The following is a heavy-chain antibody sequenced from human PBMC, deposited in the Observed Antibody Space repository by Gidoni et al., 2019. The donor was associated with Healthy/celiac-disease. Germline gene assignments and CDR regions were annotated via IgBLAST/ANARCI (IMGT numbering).Heavy chain of an antibody. J-gene: IGHJ4*02. Sequence: QVQLVESGGGVVQPGRSLRLSCAASGFTFSSYGMHWVRQAPGKGLEWVTVIWYDGTNKYYADSVKGRFTISRDNSKNTLYLQMNSLRAEDTAVYYCARAGGAMIYGDFDPYFDYWGQGTLVTVSS. CDR1: GFTFSSYG. D-gene: IGHD4-17*01. CDR3: ARAGGAMIYGDFDPYFDY. V-gene: IGHV3-33*01. CDR2: IWYDGTNK.